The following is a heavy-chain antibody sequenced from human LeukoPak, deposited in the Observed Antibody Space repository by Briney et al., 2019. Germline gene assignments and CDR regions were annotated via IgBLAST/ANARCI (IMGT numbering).Heavy chain of an antibody. D-gene: IGHD2-2*01. CDR3: AKVWSAWDYYKDV. Sequence: GGSLRLSCVASGFTFSNYWMSWVRQAPGKGLEWVANIKQDGSEKYHVDSVKGRFTISRDNAKNSLYLQMNSLRAEDTAVYYCAKVWSAWDYYKDVWGKGTTVTISS. V-gene: IGHV3-7*01. CDR1: GFTFSNYW. CDR2: IKQDGSEK. J-gene: IGHJ6*03.